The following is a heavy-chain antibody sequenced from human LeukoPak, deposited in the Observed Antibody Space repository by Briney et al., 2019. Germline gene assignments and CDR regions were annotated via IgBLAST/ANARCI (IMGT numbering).Heavy chain of an antibody. CDR2: IYHSGST. D-gene: IGHD3-22*01. Sequence: SETLSLTCTVSGYSISSGNFWGWIRQPPGKGLEWIGSIYHSGSTYDNPSLKSRVTISVDTSKNQFSLKLSSVTAADTAVYYCARAHRGYDSSGYYSMGAFDIWGQGTMVTVSS. CDR1: GYSISSGNF. J-gene: IGHJ3*02. V-gene: IGHV4-38-2*02. CDR3: ARAHRGYDSSGYYSMGAFDI.